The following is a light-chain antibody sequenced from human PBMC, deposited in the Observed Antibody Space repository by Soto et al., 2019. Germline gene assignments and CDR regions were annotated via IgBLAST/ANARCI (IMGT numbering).Light chain of an antibody. CDR2: GAS. J-gene: IGKJ4*01. CDR1: QSVSSN. CDR3: QQYNNWPPLT. V-gene: IGKV3-15*01. Sequence: EIVMTQSPATLSVSPGERDTLSCRASQSVSSNLAWYQQKPGQAPRLLIYGASTRATGIPARFSGSGSGTEFTLTISSLQSEDFALYYCQQYNNWPPLTLGGGIKVEVK.